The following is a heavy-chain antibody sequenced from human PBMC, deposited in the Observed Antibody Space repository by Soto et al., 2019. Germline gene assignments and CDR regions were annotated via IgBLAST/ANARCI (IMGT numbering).Heavy chain of an antibody. V-gene: IGHV3-53*01. J-gene: IGHJ3*02. D-gene: IGHD3-16*02. Sequence: PXGSLRLSFAASGFIVSSNYMSWVRQAPGKGLEWVSVIYSGGSTYYADSVKGRFTISRDNSKNTLYLQMNSLRAEDTAVHYCAGRMMTFGGAIVITDAFDIWGQGTMVTVS. CDR1: GFIVSSNY. CDR2: IYSGGST. CDR3: AGRMMTFGGAIVITDAFDI.